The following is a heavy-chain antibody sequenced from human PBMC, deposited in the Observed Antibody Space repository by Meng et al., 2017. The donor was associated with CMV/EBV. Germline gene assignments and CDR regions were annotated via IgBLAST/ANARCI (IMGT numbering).Heavy chain of an antibody. CDR2: INWNSGDI. J-gene: IGHJ4*02. CDR3: AKDIRGYWYSFEY. D-gene: IGHD2-2*03. V-gene: IGHV3-9*01. Sequence: GGSLRLSCAASGFTFDDYAMHWVRQAPGKGLEWVSGINWNSGDIGYADSVKGRFTISRDNAKNSLYLQMNSLRDEDTALYYCAKDIRGYWYSFEYWGQGTLVTVSS. CDR1: GFTFDDYA.